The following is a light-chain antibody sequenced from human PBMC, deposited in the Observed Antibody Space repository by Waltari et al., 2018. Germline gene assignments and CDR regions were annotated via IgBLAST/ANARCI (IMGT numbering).Light chain of an antibody. CDR2: GAS. V-gene: IGKV3-20*01. Sequence: EIVLTQSPGTLSLSPGERATLSCRASQIISSSYLAWYQQKPGQAPRLVIYGASSRATGIPDRFSGSGSGTDFTLTISRLEPEDFAVYYCQQYGSSSLTFGGGTKVEIK. CDR3: QQYGSSSLT. J-gene: IGKJ4*01. CDR1: QIISSSY.